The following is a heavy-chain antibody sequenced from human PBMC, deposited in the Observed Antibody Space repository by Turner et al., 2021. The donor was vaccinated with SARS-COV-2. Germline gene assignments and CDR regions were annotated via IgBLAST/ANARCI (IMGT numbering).Heavy chain of an antibody. CDR2: IYYSGST. CDR1: GGSISSSTYY. V-gene: IGHV4-39*01. D-gene: IGHD5-18*01. J-gene: IGHJ6*02. CDR3: ARLMDTAMDYYGMDV. Sequence: QLQLQESGPGLVKPSESVSLTCTVSGGSISSSTYYWGWIRQPPGKGLEWIGNIYYSGSTYYNPSLKSRVTISVDTSKNQFSLKLSSVTAADTAVYYCARLMDTAMDYYGMDVWGQGTTVTVSS.